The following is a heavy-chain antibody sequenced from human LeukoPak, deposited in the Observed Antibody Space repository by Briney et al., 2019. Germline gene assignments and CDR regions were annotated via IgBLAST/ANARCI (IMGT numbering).Heavy chain of an antibody. CDR1: GFTFDDYA. J-gene: IGHJ4*02. D-gene: IGHD3-22*01. CDR3: ARGAYHDSSGHFDY. V-gene: IGHV3-9*01. Sequence: GGSLRLSCAASGFTFDDYAMHWVRQAPGKGLEWVSGISWNSGSIGYADSVKGRFTISRDNAKNSLYLQMNSLRAEDTAVYYCARGAYHDSSGHFDYWGQGTLVTVSS. CDR2: ISWNSGSI.